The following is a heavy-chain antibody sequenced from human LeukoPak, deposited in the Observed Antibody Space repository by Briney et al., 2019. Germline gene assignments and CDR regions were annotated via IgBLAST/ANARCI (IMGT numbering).Heavy chain of an antibody. CDR3: ARGPGYCSSTSCWGDNWFDP. D-gene: IGHD2-2*01. CDR1: GFTVSSNY. CDR2: IYSGGST. Sequence: GGSLRLSCAASGFTVSSNYMSWVRDAPGKGLEWVSVIYSGGSTYYADSVKGRFTISRDNSKNTLYLQMNSLRAEDTAVYYCARGPGYCSSTSCWGDNWFDPWGQGTLVTVSS. V-gene: IGHV3-53*01. J-gene: IGHJ5*02.